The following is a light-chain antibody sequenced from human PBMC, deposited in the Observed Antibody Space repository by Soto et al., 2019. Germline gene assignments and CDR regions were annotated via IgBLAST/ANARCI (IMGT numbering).Light chain of an antibody. CDR2: GAS. J-gene: IGKJ3*01. V-gene: IGKV3-20*01. CDR1: QSVSSSY. CDR3: QQYGTT. Sequence: EIALTQSPGPLSLSPRERATLSCRASQSVSSSYLAWYQQKPGQAPRLLIYGASSRATGIPDRFSGSGSGTDFTLTISRLEPEDFAVYYCQQYGTTFGPGTKVDIK.